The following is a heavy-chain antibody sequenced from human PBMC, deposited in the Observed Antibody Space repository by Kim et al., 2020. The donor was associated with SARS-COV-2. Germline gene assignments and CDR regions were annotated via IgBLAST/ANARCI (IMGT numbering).Heavy chain of an antibody. CDR1: GFTFSDYY. V-gene: IGHV3-11*06. CDR2: ISSSSSYT. CDR3: AREVSSSSWTTYYYYGMDV. D-gene: IGHD6-13*01. J-gene: IGHJ6*02. Sequence: GGSLRLSCAASGFTFSDYYMSWIRQAPGKGLEWVSYISSSSSYTNYADSVKGRFTISRDNAKNSLYLQMNSLRAEDTAVYYCAREVSSSSWTTYYYYGMDVWGQGTTVTVSS.